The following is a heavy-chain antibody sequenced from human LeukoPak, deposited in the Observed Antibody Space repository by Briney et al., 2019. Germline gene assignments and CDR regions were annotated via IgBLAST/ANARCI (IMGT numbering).Heavy chain of an antibody. D-gene: IGHD6-13*01. CDR2: IYHSGST. Sequence: PSETLSLTCAVSGGSISSSNWWSWVRQPPGKGLEWIGEIYHSGSTNYNPSLKSRVTISVDKSKNQFSLKLSSVTAADTAAYYCARAGLGIAAAGTFDYWAQGTLVTVSS. J-gene: IGHJ4*02. CDR3: ARAGLGIAAAGTFDY. V-gene: IGHV4-4*02. CDR1: GGSISSSNW.